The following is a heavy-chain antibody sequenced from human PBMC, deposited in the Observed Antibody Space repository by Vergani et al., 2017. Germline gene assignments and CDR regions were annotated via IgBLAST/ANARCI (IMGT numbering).Heavy chain of an antibody. D-gene: IGHD2-15*01. Sequence: QLQLQESGPGLVKPSETLSLTCTVSGGSISSSSYYWGWIRQPPGKGLEWIGSIYYSGSTYYNPSLKSRVTISVDTSKNQFSLKLSSVTAADTAVYYCALLLASDAFDIWGQGTRVTVSS. CDR2: IYYSGST. CDR3: ALLLASDAFDI. V-gene: IGHV4-39*01. J-gene: IGHJ3*02. CDR1: GGSISSSSYY.